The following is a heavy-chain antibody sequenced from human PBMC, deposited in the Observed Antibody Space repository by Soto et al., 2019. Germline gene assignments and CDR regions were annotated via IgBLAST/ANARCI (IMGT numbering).Heavy chain of an antibody. CDR1: GYTLTELS. D-gene: IGHD2-2*01. J-gene: IGHJ5*02. CDR3: AKNQLPSDDLFDP. V-gene: IGHV1-24*01. CDR2: FDPEDGET. Sequence: ASVKVSCKVSGYTLTELSIHWVRQAPGKGLEWMGGFDPEDGETIYAQKFQGRVTMTEDTSTDTAYMELNSLRSEDTAVYYCAKNQLPSDDLFDPWGQGTLVTVSS.